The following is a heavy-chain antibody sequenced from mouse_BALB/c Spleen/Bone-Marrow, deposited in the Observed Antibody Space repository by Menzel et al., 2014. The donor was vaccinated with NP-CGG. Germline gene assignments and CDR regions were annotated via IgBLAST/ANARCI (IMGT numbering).Heavy chain of an antibody. Sequence: EVKLVESGGGLVKPGGSLKLSCAASGFTFSDYYMYWVRQTPEKRLEWVATISDGGSYTYYPDSVKGRFTISRDNAKNSLYLQMSSLKSGDTAMYYCVLRWFAYWGQGTLVTVSA. CDR1: GFTFSDYY. CDR3: VLRWFAY. D-gene: IGHD1-1*01. V-gene: IGHV5-4*02. J-gene: IGHJ3*01. CDR2: ISDGGSYT.